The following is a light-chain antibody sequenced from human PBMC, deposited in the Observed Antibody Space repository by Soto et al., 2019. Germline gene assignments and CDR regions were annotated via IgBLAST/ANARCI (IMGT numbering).Light chain of an antibody. V-gene: IGLV2-14*01. J-gene: IGLJ1*01. Sequence: QSVLTQPRSVSGSPGQSVTISCTGTSSDVGTYDFVSWYQQHPGKAPKLMIYEVSNRPSGVSNRFSGSKSGDTASLTISGLQAEDEADYYCSSYTTRTTLYVFGTGTKVTVL. CDR3: SSYTTRTTLYV. CDR2: EVS. CDR1: SSDVGTYDF.